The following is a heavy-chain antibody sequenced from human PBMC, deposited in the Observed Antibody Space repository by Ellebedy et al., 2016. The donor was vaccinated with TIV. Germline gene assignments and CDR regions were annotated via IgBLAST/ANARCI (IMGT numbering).Heavy chain of an antibody. J-gene: IGHJ2*01. CDR1: GFTFSDHY. D-gene: IGHD3-10*01. V-gene: IGHV3-72*01. Sequence: GESLKISCAASGFTFSDHYMDWVRQAPGKGLEWVGRSRNKPNSYTTEYAASVKGRFTISRDEPKNSLYLQMNSLKTEDTAVYYCARIYYGSGSYYPNWYFDLWGRGTLVTVSS. CDR2: SRNKPNSYTT. CDR3: ARIYYGSGSYYPNWYFDL.